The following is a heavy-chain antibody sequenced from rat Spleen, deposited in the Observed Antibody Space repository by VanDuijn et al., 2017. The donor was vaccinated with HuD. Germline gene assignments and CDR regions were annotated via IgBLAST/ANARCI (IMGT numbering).Heavy chain of an antibody. Sequence: QVQLKESGPGLVQPSQTLSITCTVSGFSLTSYYMQWVRQAPGKGLEWMGIIWGDGSTAYNSLLKSRLTSSRDTAKSQVFLEMNSLQTEDTAIYFCTRVPRTEISTSFDYWGQGVMVTVSS. CDR1: GFSLTSYY. CDR2: IWGDGST. CDR3: TRVPRTEISTSFDY. D-gene: IGHD1-2*01. J-gene: IGHJ2*01. V-gene: IGHV2-1*01.